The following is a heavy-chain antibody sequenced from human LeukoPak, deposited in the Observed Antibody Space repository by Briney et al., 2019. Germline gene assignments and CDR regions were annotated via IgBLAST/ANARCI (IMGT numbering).Heavy chain of an antibody. V-gene: IGHV3-48*04. CDR1: RFTFSSYS. J-gene: IGHJ4*02. Sequence: GGSLRLSCAASRFTFSSYSMNWVRQAPGKGLEWVSYISSSSSTIYYADSVKGRFTISRDNAKNSLYLQMNSLRAEDTAVYYCARDRRDSSGYYDGYWGQGTLVTVSS. CDR3: ARDRRDSSGYYDGY. CDR2: ISSSSSTI. D-gene: IGHD3-22*01.